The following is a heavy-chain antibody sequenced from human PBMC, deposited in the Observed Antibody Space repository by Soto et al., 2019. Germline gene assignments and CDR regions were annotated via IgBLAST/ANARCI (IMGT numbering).Heavy chain of an antibody. CDR3: ASGGMVTADFDY. V-gene: IGHV3-64*01. D-gene: IGHD5-18*01. J-gene: IGHJ4*02. CDR1: GFTFSSYA. Sequence: EVQLVESGGGLVQPGGSLRLSCAASGFTFSSYAMHWVRQAPGKGLEYVSAISSNGGSTYYANSVKGRFTISRDNSKNMLYVQMGSLGAGDMAVYYCASGGMVTADFDYWGQGTMVTVSS. CDR2: ISSNGGST.